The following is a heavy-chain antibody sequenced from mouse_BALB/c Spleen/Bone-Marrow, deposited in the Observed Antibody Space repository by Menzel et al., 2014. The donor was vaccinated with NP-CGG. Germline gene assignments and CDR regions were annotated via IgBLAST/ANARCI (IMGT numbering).Heavy chain of an antibody. J-gene: IGHJ1*01. D-gene: IGHD6-2*01. V-gene: IGHV5-12-2*01. CDR3: ARVSPYWYFAV. CDR1: GFTFSSYI. Sequence: EVKLVESGGGFVQPGGSLKLSCAASGFTFSSYIMSWVRQTPEKRLEWVAYISHSGGSSYYLDTVKGRFTISRDNAKNTLYLQMSSLKSEDTAMYYCARVSPYWYFAVWGAGTTVTVSS. CDR2: ISHSGGSS.